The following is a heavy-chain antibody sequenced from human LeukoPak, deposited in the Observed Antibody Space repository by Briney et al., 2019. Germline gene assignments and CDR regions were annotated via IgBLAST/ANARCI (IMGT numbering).Heavy chain of an antibody. CDR1: GFTFITCA. CDR2: ISASGVTT. V-gene: IGHV3-23*01. D-gene: IGHD3-16*01. J-gene: IGHJ4*02. Sequence: GGSLRLSCAASGFTFITCAMSWVRQAPGRGLEWVSGISASGVTTYYADSVKGRFTISRDNSKDTLYLQMNSLRAEDTAVYYCAKGPSCAYQIFLDSWGQGTLVTVSS. CDR3: AKGPSCAYQIFLDS.